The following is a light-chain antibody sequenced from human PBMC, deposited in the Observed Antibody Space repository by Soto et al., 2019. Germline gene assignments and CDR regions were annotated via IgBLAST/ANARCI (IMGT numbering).Light chain of an antibody. J-gene: IGLJ2*01. Sequence: QTVVTQSSSASASLGSSVKLTCTLSSGHRSYLIAGHQQQPGKAPRYLMKLEGSGSHNKGSGVPDRFSGSSSGADRYLTMSNLQSEDEADYYCETWDSSIRVFGGGTKLTVL. V-gene: IGLV4-60*03. CDR3: ETWDSSIRV. CDR1: SGHRSYL. CDR2: LEGSGSH.